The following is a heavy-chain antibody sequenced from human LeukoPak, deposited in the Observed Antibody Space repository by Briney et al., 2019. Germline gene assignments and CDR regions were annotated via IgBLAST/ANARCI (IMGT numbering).Heavy chain of an antibody. V-gene: IGHV6-1*01. CDR1: GDSVSSNSAA. CDR2: TYYRSKWYK. Sequence: QTLSLTCAISGDSVSSNSAAWNWIRQSPSRGLEWLGRTYYRSKWYKEYALSVRSRITINPDTSKNQFSLQLNSVTPEDTAVYYCTSLTGDTDYWGQGTLVTVSS. D-gene: IGHD7-27*01. CDR3: TSLTGDTDY. J-gene: IGHJ4*02.